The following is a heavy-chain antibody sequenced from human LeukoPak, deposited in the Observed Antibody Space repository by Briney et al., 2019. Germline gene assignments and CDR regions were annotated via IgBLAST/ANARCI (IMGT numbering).Heavy chain of an antibody. D-gene: IGHD2-2*02. CDR3: ARSLYPAGVVEY. J-gene: IGHJ4*02. CDR2: IYYSGST. V-gene: IGHV4-59*01. CDR1: GGSISSYY. Sequence: SETLSLTCTVSGGSISSYYWSWIRKPPGKGLEWIGYIYYSGSTNYNPSLKSRVTISVDTSKNQFSLKLSSVTAADTAVYYCARSLYPAGVVEYWGQGTLVTVSS.